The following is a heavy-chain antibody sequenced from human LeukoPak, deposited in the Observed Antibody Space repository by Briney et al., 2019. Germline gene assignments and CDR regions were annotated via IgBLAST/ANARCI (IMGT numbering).Heavy chain of an antibody. CDR3: ASARGPIMIT. V-gene: IGHV4-34*01. CDR2: INHSGST. D-gene: IGHD3-16*01. Sequence: SETLSLTCAVYGGSFSGYYWSWIRQPPGKGLEWVGEINHSGSTNYNPSLKSRVTISVDTSKNQFSLKLSSVTAADTAVYYCASARGPIMITWGQGTLVTVSS. CDR1: GGSFSGYY. J-gene: IGHJ4*02.